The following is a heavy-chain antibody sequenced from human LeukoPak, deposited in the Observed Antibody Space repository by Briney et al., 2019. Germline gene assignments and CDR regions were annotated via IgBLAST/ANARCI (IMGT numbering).Heavy chain of an antibody. CDR2: VSGGGGST. CDR1: GLTFSSYA. J-gene: IGHJ6*03. V-gene: IGHV3-23*01. D-gene: IGHD3-10*01. CDR3: ASDGAKFGALTYYYYYMDV. Sequence: PGGSLRLSCAFSGLTFSSYAMTWVRQAPGKGLEWVSAVSGGGGSTYYADSVRGRFTISRGNSKNTLYLQMNSLKAEDTAVYYCASDGAKFGALTYYYYYMDVWGKGTTVTVSS.